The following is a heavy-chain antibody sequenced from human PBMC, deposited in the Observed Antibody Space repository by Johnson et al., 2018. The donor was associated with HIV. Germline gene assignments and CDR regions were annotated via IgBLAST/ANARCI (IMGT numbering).Heavy chain of an antibody. Sequence: VQLVESGGGLVQPGGSLRLSCAASGFTFSSYAMSWVRQAPGKGLEWVSRINSDGSSTSYADSVKGRFTISRDNAKNTLYPQMNSLRAEDTAVYYCARADWNHGGAFDIWGQGTMVTVSS. V-gene: IGHV3-74*02. CDR1: GFTFSSYA. J-gene: IGHJ3*02. D-gene: IGHD1-1*01. CDR3: ARADWNHGGAFDI. CDR2: INSDGSST.